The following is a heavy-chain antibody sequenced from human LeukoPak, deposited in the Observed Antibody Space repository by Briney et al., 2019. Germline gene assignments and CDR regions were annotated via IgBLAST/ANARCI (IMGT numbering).Heavy chain of an antibody. CDR3: ARSEQWLDSIDY. D-gene: IGHD6-19*01. Sequence: PGGSLRLSCAASGFTFSSYSMNWVRQAPGKGLEWVSSISSSSSYIYYAGSVKGRFTISRDNAKNSLYLQMNSLRAEDTAVYYCARSEQWLDSIDYWGQGTLVTVSS. CDR2: ISSSSSYI. V-gene: IGHV3-21*01. CDR1: GFTFSSYS. J-gene: IGHJ4*02.